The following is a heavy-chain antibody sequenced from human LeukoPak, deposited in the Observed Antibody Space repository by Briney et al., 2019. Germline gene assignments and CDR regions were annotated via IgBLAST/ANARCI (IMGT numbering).Heavy chain of an antibody. CDR3: ARHYYGSGSYSAENWFDP. J-gene: IGHJ5*02. Sequence: PSETLSPTCTVSGGSISSSSYYWGWIRQPPGKGLEWIGSIHYSGSTYYNPSLKSRVTISVDTSKNQFSLKLSSVTAADTAVYYCARHYYGSGSYSAENWFDPWGQGTLVTVSS. CDR2: IHYSGST. CDR1: GGSISSSSYY. D-gene: IGHD3-10*01. V-gene: IGHV4-39*01.